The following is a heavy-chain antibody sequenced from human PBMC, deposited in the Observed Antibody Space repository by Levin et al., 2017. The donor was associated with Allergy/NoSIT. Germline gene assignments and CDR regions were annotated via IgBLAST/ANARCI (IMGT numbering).Heavy chain of an antibody. CDR3: ARAIGYSYGYVLGYFDY. CDR2: IYHSGST. CDR1: GGSISSGGYS. D-gene: IGHD5-18*01. V-gene: IGHV4-30-2*01. J-gene: IGHJ4*02. Sequence: SQTLSLTCAVSGGSISSGGYSWSWIRQPPGKGLEWIGYIYHSGSTYYNPSLKSRVTISVDRSKNQFSLKLSSVTAADTAVYYCARAIGYSYGYVLGYFDYWGQGTLVTVSS.